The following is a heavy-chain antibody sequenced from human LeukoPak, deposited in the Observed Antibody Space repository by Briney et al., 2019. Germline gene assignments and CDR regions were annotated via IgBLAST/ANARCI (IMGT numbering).Heavy chain of an antibody. Sequence: PSEILSLTCTVSGDSVRSYYWSWIRQPPGQGLKWLGHINDRGSTNYNPSLQGRVTISIDTSKNQFSLKVNSVTAADTGVYYCVRDSRYGSGWFEDGLDFWGQGTTVTVSS. CDR3: VRDSRYGSGWFEDGLDF. CDR2: INDRGST. J-gene: IGHJ6*02. D-gene: IGHD6-13*01. CDR1: GDSVRSYY. V-gene: IGHV4-59*02.